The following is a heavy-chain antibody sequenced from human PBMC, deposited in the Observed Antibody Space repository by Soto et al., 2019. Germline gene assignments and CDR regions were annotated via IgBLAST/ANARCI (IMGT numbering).Heavy chain of an antibody. CDR1: GFTFSSYS. CDR2: ISSSSSYI. V-gene: IGHV3-21*01. D-gene: IGHD6-6*01. Sequence: EVQLVESGGGLVKPGGSLRLSCAASGFTFSSYSMNWVRQAPGKGLEWVSSISSSSSYIYYADSVKGRFTISRDNAKYSLYLQMNSLRAEDTAVYYCARDSSSAGREGWFDPWGQGTLVTVSS. J-gene: IGHJ5*02. CDR3: ARDSSSAGREGWFDP.